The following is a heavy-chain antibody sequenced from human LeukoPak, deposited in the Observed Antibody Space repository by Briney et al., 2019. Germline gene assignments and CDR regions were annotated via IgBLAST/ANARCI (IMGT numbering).Heavy chain of an antibody. CDR2: IYNSGST. CDR1: GGSISSSSYY. D-gene: IGHD3-10*01. V-gene: IGHV4-39*01. J-gene: IGHJ4*02. Sequence: PSETLSLTCTVSGGSISSSSYYWGWIRQPPGKGLEWIGSIYNSGSTYYNPSLKSRVTISVDTSKNQFSLKVTSVTAADTAVYYCARHRGYYGSGSYTPDYFDYWGQGTLVTASS. CDR3: ARHRGYYGSGSYTPDYFDY.